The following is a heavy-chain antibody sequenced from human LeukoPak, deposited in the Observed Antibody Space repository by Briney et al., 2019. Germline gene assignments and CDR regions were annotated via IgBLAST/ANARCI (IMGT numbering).Heavy chain of an antibody. D-gene: IGHD2-2*01. Sequence: SETLSLTCTVSGGSISSGGYYWSWIRQHPGKGLEWIGYIYYSGSTYYNPSLKSRVTISVDTSKNQFSLKLSSVTAADTAVYCCARASSASPEGDWFDPWGQGTLVTVSS. CDR3: ARASSASPEGDWFDP. CDR2: IYYSGST. J-gene: IGHJ5*02. CDR1: GGSISSGGYY. V-gene: IGHV4-31*03.